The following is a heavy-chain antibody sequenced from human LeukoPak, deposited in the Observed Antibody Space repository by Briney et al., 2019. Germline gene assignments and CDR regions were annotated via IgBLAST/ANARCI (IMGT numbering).Heavy chain of an antibody. CDR2: ISSSGSTI. J-gene: IGHJ5*02. CDR3: ARGSFGGWYDWFDP. D-gene: IGHD6-19*01. CDR1: GFTFSDYY. Sequence: GGSLRLSCAASGFTFSDYYMSWIRQAPGKGLEWVSYISSSGSTIYYADSVKGRFTISRDNAKNSLYLQMNSLRAEDTALYHCARGSFGGWYDWFDPWGQGTLVTVSS. V-gene: IGHV3-11*01.